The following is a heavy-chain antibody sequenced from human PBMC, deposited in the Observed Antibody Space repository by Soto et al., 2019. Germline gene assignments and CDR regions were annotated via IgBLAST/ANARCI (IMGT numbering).Heavy chain of an antibody. CDR3: ARDSRGYSRAFDY. J-gene: IGHJ4*02. CDR2: IYSSGST. CDR1: GDSVSSYSYY. V-gene: IGHV4-61*01. D-gene: IGHD5-18*01. Sequence: SETLSLTCTVSGDSVSSYSYYWTWIRQPPGKGLEWIGHIYSSGSTKYNPSLKSRVTISLDTSNNQFSLELTSVTAADTAIYYCARDSRGYSRAFDYWGQGTLVTVSS.